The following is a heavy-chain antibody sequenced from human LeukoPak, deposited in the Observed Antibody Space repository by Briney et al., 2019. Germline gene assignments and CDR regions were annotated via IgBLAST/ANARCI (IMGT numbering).Heavy chain of an antibody. J-gene: IGHJ4*02. CDR1: GASISALY. Sequence: PSETLSLTCAVYGASISALYWGWIRQSPGKGLEWIGYTYYSGRPTYNPSLKSLVTISLDTSKNQFSLSVNSVTAADTAIYYCARHHGHQFSDSWYLRGSFDYWGRGILVAVSS. V-gene: IGHV4-59*08. CDR3: ARHHGHQFSDSWYLRGSFDY. D-gene: IGHD6-13*01. CDR2: TYYSGRP.